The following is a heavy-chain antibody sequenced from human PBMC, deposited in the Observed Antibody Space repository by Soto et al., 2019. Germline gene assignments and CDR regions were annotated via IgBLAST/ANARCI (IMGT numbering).Heavy chain of an antibody. Sequence: QVQLQESGPGLVKPSQTLSLTCIVSGDSISRGGYFWTWIRQHPGKGLEWIGYIYDSGSAFYNPSLKSRVTMSLDTSKNQFSLNLRSLTAADTAVFYCARGILRPNHYMDVWGKGTAVTVSS. D-gene: IGHD1-26*01. V-gene: IGHV4-31*03. CDR3: ARGILRPNHYMDV. CDR1: GDSISRGGYF. CDR2: IYDSGSA. J-gene: IGHJ6*03.